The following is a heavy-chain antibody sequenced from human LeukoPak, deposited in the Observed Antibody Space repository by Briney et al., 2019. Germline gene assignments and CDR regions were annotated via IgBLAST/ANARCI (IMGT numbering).Heavy chain of an antibody. CDR1: GFTFSSYW. Sequence: GGSLRLSCAASGFTFSSYWMSWVRQAPGKGLEWVANIKQDGSEKYYVDSVKGRFTISRDNAKNSLYLQMNSLRAEDTAVYYCARDCCDGDCCIFDYWGQGTLVTVSS. CDR3: ARDCCDGDCCIFDY. J-gene: IGHJ4*02. V-gene: IGHV3-7*01. CDR2: IKQDGSEK. D-gene: IGHD2-21*02.